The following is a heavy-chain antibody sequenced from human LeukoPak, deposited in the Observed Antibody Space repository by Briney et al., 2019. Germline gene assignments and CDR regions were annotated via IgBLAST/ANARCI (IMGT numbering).Heavy chain of an antibody. CDR1: GFTFSSYA. V-gene: IGHV3-64D*06. D-gene: IGHD3-9*01. CDR3: VGDGVLTGYSTAAAIDY. Sequence: GGSLRLSCAASGFTFSSYAMHWVRQAPGKGLEYVSAISSNGGSTYYADSVKGRFTISRDNSKNTLYLQMSSLRAEDTAVYYCVGDGVLTGYSTAAAIDYWGQGTLVTVSS. J-gene: IGHJ4*02. CDR2: ISSNGGST.